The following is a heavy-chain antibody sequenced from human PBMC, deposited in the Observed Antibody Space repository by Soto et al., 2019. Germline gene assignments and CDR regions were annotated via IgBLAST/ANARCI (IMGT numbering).Heavy chain of an antibody. CDR1: GYTFTLYG. Sequence: QVQLVQSGAEVKKPGASVKVSCRASGYTFTLYGMAWVRQAPGQGLEWMGWISTHNANTNYAQKFQGRITMTTDTATRTVYMEMRNLTSDDTAVYYCARRPDYGSGSPLSDYWGQGTLVTVSS. J-gene: IGHJ4*02. CDR2: ISTHNANT. D-gene: IGHD3-10*01. V-gene: IGHV1-18*01. CDR3: ARRPDYGSGSPLSDY.